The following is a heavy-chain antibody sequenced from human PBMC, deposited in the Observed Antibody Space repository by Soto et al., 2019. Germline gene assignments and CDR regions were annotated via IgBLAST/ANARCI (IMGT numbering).Heavy chain of an antibody. CDR2: LYSDGRT. Sequence: DVQLVETGGGLIQPGGSLRLSCADSVFIVSRSYMSWVRHAPGKGLEWVSVLYSDGRTYYADSVKGRFTISRDNSKNTLYLQMNSLSAEDTAVYFSARCSRWYGQCYFDCWGQGTLVTVSS. CDR1: VFIVSRSY. D-gene: IGHD6-13*01. CDR3: ARCSRWYGQCYFDC. V-gene: IGHV3-53*02. J-gene: IGHJ4*02.